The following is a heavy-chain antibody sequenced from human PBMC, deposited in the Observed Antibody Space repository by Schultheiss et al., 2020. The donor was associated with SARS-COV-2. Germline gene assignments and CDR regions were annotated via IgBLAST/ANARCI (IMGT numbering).Heavy chain of an antibody. CDR3: ASSDSGTAMG. CDR2: IYYSGGT. D-gene: IGHD1-1*01. CDR1: GGSISSGGYY. V-gene: IGHV4-31*03. Sequence: SETLSLTCTVSGGSISSGGYYWSWIRQFPGMGLEWIGYIYYSGGTYYNPSLQSRVTISVDTSKNQFSLKLSSVTAADTAVYYCASSDSGTAMGWGQGTLVTVSS. J-gene: IGHJ4*02.